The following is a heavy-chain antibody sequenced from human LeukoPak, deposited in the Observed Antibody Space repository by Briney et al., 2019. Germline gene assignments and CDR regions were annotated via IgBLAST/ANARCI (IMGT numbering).Heavy chain of an antibody. J-gene: IGHJ5*02. Sequence: SETLSLTCTVSGGSISSSSYYWGWIRQPPGKGLEWIGSIYYSGSTYYNPSLESRVTISVDTSKNQFSLKLSSVTAADTAVYYCARSRPADIVATPWGQGTLVTVSS. V-gene: IGHV4-39*01. CDR2: IYYSGST. CDR3: ARSRPADIVATP. CDR1: GGSISSSSYY. D-gene: IGHD5-12*01.